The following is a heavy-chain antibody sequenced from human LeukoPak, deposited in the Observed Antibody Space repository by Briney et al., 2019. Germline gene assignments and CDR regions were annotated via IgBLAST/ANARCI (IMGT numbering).Heavy chain of an antibody. D-gene: IGHD2-15*01. CDR2: ISGSGGST. V-gene: IGHV3-23*01. CDR3: ARDNLSGGTYLLGKGVPPDV. Sequence: GGSLRLSCAASGFTFSSYAMSWVRQAPGKGLEWVSVISGSGGSTYYADSVKGRFTLSRDNSKNTLYLQMNSLRAEDTAVYYCARDNLSGGTYLLGKGVPPDVWGKGTTVTISS. J-gene: IGHJ6*04. CDR1: GFTFSSYA.